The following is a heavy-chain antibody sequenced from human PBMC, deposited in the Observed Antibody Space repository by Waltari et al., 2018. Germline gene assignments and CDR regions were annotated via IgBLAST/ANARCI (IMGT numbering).Heavy chain of an antibody. D-gene: IGHD3-3*01. Sequence: EVQLVEPGGGVVQSGESLRFSCAAPGFSFSNFAMSCVRQVPGKGLEWVSSITSSADNTYGVGAVRGRFTISRDTSKNTLCLQMDGLRAEDTAIYYCAKVPYDNFWTGYFFFDLWGQGAQVTVSS. CDR1: GFSFSNFA. CDR3: AKVPYDNFWTGYFFFDL. CDR2: ITSSADNT. J-gene: IGHJ1*01. V-gene: IGHV3-23*04.